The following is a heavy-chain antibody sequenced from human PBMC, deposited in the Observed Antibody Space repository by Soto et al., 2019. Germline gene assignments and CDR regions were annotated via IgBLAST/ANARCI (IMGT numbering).Heavy chain of an antibody. V-gene: IGHV3-15*01. J-gene: IGHJ6*02. CDR2: IKSKTDGGTT. D-gene: IGHD1-7*01. CDR1: GFTFSNAW. CDR3: TTGGDTGTNRPYYYYGMDV. Sequence: PGGSLRLSCAASGFTFSNAWMSWVRQAPGKGLEWVGRIKSKTDGGTTDYAAPVKGRFTISRDDSKNTLHLQMNSLKTEDTAVYYCTTGGDTGTNRPYYYYGMDVWGQGTTVTVSS.